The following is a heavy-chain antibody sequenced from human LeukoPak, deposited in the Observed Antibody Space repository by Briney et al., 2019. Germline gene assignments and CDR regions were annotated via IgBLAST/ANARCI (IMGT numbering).Heavy chain of an antibody. CDR3: ARVVGATTFFYYYYMDV. D-gene: IGHD1-26*01. J-gene: IGHJ6*03. Sequence: GESLKISCKGSGYSFTSYWIGWVRQMPGKGLAWMGITYPGDSDTRYSPSFQGQVTISADKSISTAYLQWSSLKASGTAMYYCARVVGATTFFYYYYMDVWGKGTTVTVSS. CDR2: TYPGDSDT. CDR1: GYSFTSYW. V-gene: IGHV5-51*01.